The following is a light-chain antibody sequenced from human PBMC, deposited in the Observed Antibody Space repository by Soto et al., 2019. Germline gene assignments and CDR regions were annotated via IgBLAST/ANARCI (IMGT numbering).Light chain of an antibody. CDR2: DNN. Sequence: QSVLTQPPSVSAAPGQKVTISCSGSSSNIGNNYVPWYQQLPGTAPKLLIYDNNKRPSGISDRFSGSKSATSATLGITGLQTGDEADYYCGTWDNSLSAGVFGGGTKLTVL. CDR3: GTWDNSLSAGV. V-gene: IGLV1-51*01. J-gene: IGLJ3*02. CDR1: SSNIGNNY.